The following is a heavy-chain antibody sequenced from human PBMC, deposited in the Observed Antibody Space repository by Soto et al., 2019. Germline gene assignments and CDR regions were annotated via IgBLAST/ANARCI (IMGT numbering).Heavy chain of an antibody. CDR1: GFTFSSYS. J-gene: IGHJ6*03. Sequence: GGSLRLSCAASGFTFSSYSMNWVRQAPGKGLEWVSSISSSSSYIYYADSVKGRFTISRDNAKNSLNLQMNSLGAEDTAVYYCARETPEYSSSSDLLFYYYYYMDVWGKGTTVTVSS. V-gene: IGHV3-21*01. D-gene: IGHD6-6*01. CDR2: ISSSSSYI. CDR3: ARETPEYSSSSDLLFYYYYYMDV.